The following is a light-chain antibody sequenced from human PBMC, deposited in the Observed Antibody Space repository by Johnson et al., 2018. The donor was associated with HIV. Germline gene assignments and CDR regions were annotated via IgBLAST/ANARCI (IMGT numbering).Light chain of an antibody. Sequence: QSVLTQPPSVSAAPGQKVTISCSGSSSNIGNNYVSWYQQLPGTVPKLLIYDNNKRPSGIPDRFSGSKSGTSATLGITGLQTGDEADYYCGTWDSGLNAYVFGTGTKVTVL. CDR3: GTWDSGLNAYV. CDR2: DNN. V-gene: IGLV1-51*01. CDR1: SSNIGNNY. J-gene: IGLJ1*01.